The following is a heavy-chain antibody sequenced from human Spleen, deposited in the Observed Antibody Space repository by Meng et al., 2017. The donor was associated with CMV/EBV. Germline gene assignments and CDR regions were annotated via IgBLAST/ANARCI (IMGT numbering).Heavy chain of an antibody. J-gene: IGHJ5*01. D-gene: IGHD3-10*01. CDR3: ARSQSTVRGAGRTIWFES. CDR1: GGSVSSSSYY. Sequence: SETLSLTCTVSGGSVSSSSYYWGWIRQPPGKGLEWIGSIYYSGSTYYNPSLKSRVTISVDTSKNQFSLKLSSVTAADTAVYYCARSQSTVRGAGRTIWFESWGQGTLVTVSS. CDR2: IYYSGST. V-gene: IGHV4-39*07.